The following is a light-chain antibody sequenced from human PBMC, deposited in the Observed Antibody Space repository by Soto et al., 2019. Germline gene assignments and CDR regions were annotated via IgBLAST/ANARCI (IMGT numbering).Light chain of an antibody. V-gene: IGLV2-14*01. CDR1: SRDVGGYNY. Sequence: QSAPTQPASVSGSPGQSITISCTGTSRDVGGYNYVSWYQQHPGKAPKLMIYDVSNRPSGVSNRFSGSKSGNTASLTISGLQAEDEADYYCSSYTRSSTVVFGGGTQLTVL. CDR2: DVS. CDR3: SSYTRSSTVV. J-gene: IGLJ2*01.